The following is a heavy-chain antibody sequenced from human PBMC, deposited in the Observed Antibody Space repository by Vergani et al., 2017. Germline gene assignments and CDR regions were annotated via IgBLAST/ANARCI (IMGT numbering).Heavy chain of an antibody. CDR2: INPRGSP. J-gene: IGHJ4*02. CDR1: GGSFSGYY. V-gene: IGHV4-34*01. Sequence: QVQLQQWGAGLLKPSETLSLTCAVYGGSFSGYYWSRIRPPPGKGLEWIGEINPRGSPNYNPSLKSRVTISVDTSKNQFSLKLSSVTAADTAVYYCARHEVGRGYSYGYEPKYDYWGQGTLVTVSS. D-gene: IGHD5-18*01. CDR3: ARHEVGRGYSYGYEPKYDY.